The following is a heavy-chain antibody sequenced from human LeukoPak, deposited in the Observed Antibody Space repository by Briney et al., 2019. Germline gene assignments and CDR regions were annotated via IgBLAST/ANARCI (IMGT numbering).Heavy chain of an antibody. CDR1: GFPFSSYW. J-gene: IGHJ4*02. Sequence: GGPFRLSCAAPGFPFSSYWMSWVRHAPGKGLEWVANIKQDGSERYYVDYVKGRFTISRENAKNSLYLQMNMLRAEDTAVYYCARGRGHGYNSYFDYWGQGTLVTVSS. CDR2: IKQDGSER. D-gene: IGHD5-24*01. V-gene: IGHV3-7*01. CDR3: ARGRGHGYNSYFDY.